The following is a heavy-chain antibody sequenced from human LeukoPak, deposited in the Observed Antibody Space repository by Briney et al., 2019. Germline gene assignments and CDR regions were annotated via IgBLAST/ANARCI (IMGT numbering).Heavy chain of an antibody. CDR1: GGTFSSYA. Sequence: SVKVSCKASGGTFSSYAISRVRQAPGQGLEWMGGIIPIFGTANYAQKFQGRVTITTDESTSTAYMELSSLRSEDTAVYYCASGEGLMLRFLEWLHFDYWGQGTLVTVSS. CDR3: ASGEGLMLRFLEWLHFDY. V-gene: IGHV1-69*05. CDR2: IIPIFGTA. J-gene: IGHJ4*02. D-gene: IGHD3-3*01.